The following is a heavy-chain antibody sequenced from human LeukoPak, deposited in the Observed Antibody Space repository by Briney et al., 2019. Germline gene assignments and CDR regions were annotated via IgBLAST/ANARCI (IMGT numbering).Heavy chain of an antibody. J-gene: IGHJ4*02. CDR1: GGTYSSYA. D-gene: IGHD3-22*01. V-gene: IGHV1-69*05. Sequence: EASVKISCKASGGTYSSYAISWVRQAPGQGLEWMGRIIPIFDTANYAQKFQGRVTITTDESTSTAYMELSSLRSEDTAVSYCARDLENYYDSSGPVFDYWGQGTLVTVSS. CDR2: IIPIFDTA. CDR3: ARDLENYYDSSGPVFDY.